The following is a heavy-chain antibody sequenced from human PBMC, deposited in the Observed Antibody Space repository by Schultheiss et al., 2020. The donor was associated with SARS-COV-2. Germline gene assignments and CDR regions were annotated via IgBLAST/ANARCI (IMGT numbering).Heavy chain of an antibody. CDR1: GGSISSYY. Sequence: SETLSLTCTVSGGSISSYYWSWIRQPAGKGLEWIGSIYYSGSTYYNPSLKSRVTISVDTSKNQFSLKLSSVTAADTAVYYCARHYYDSSGYYEAVYYFDYWGQGTLVTVSS. D-gene: IGHD3-22*01. J-gene: IGHJ4*02. V-gene: IGHV4-59*05. CDR2: IYYSGST. CDR3: ARHYYDSSGYYEAVYYFDY.